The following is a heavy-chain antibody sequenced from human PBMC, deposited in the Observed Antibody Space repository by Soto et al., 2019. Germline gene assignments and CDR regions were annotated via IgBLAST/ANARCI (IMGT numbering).Heavy chain of an antibody. D-gene: IGHD4-17*01. V-gene: IGHV3-23*01. CDR1: GFTFSSYA. Sequence: GGSLRLSCAASGFTFSSYAMSWVRQAPGKGLEWVSAIGGSGGSTYYADSVKGRFTISRDNSKNTLYLQMNSLRAEDTAVYYCAKVGYGDSYYYYYGMDVWGQGTTVTVSS. CDR2: IGGSGGST. J-gene: IGHJ6*02. CDR3: AKVGYGDSYYYYYGMDV.